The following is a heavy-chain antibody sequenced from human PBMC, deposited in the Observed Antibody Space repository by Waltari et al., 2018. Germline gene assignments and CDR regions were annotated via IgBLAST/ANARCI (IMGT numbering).Heavy chain of an antibody. CDR1: GFTFSSYS. Sequence: EVQLVESGGGLVQPGGSLRLSCAASGFTFSSYSMNWVRQAPGKGLEWVSYISSSSSTIYYADSVKGRFTISRDNAKNTLYLQMNSLRAEDTAVYYCARGGSSGWYEDWYFDLWGRGTLVTVSS. D-gene: IGHD6-19*01. J-gene: IGHJ2*01. CDR3: ARGGSSGWYEDWYFDL. V-gene: IGHV3-48*04. CDR2: ISSSSSTI.